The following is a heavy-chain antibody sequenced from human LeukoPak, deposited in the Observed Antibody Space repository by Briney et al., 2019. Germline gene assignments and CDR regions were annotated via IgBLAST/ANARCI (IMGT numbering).Heavy chain of an antibody. CDR1: GFTFDDYG. Sequence: GGSLRLSCATSGFTFDDYGMSWVRQAPGKGLEWVANIKQDGNEKDYVDSVRGRFTISRDNAKNSLYLQMNSLRAGDTAVYYCARDEGYISPTHFDYWGQGTLVTVSS. D-gene: IGHD6-13*01. V-gene: IGHV3-7*01. J-gene: IGHJ4*02. CDR3: ARDEGYISPTHFDY. CDR2: IKQDGNEK.